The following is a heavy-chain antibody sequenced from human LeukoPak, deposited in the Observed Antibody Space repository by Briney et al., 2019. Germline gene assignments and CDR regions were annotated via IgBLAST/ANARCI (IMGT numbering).Heavy chain of an antibody. D-gene: IGHD3-3*01. CDR1: GFTFSSYA. V-gene: IGHV3-23*01. CDR3: AKAAYTIFGVVITYDY. Sequence: GGSLRLSCAASGFTFSSYAMSWVRQAPGKGLEWVSAISGSGSSTYYADSVKGRFTISRDNSKNTLYLQMNSLRAEDTAVYYCAKAAYTIFGVVITYDYWGQGTLVTVSS. J-gene: IGHJ4*02. CDR2: ISGSGSST.